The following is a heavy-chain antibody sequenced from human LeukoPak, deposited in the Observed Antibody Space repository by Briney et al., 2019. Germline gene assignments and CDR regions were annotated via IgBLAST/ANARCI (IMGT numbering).Heavy chain of an antibody. CDR3: ARAGDYGDYVGWFDP. CDR1: GYSISSGNY. V-gene: IGHV4-4*07. D-gene: IGHD4-17*01. J-gene: IGHJ5*02. Sequence: SETLSLTCSVSGYSISSGNYWGWIRQPAGKGLEWIGRIHTSGSTNYNPSLKSRVTMSVDTSKNQFSLKLTSVTAADTAVYYCARAGDYGDYVGWFDPWGQGTLVTVSS. CDR2: IHTSGST.